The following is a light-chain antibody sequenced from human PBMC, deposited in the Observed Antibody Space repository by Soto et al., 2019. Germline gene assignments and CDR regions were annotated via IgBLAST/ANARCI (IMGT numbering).Light chain of an antibody. CDR1: SSNIGNNA. Sequence: QSVLTQPPSVSEAPRQRVTISCSGSSSNIGNNAVNWYQQLPGKAPKLLIYYDDLLPSGVSDRFSGSKSGTSASLAISGLQSEDEADSYCAAWDDSLNGVVFGGGTQLTVL. CDR3: AAWDDSLNGVV. J-gene: IGLJ2*01. V-gene: IGLV1-36*01. CDR2: YDD.